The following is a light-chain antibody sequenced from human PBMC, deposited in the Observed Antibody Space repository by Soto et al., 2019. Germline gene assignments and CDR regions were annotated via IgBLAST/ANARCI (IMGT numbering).Light chain of an antibody. CDR1: SSDVGGYNY. J-gene: IGLJ1*01. V-gene: IGLV2-14*01. Sequence: QSVLTQPASVSGSPGQSITISCTGTSSDVGGYNYVSWYQQHPGKAPKLMIYDVSNRPSGVSNRFSGSKSGNTASLTISGLQAEDEADYYYSSYTSSSTLVFGTGTKLNVL. CDR3: SSYTSSSTLV. CDR2: DVS.